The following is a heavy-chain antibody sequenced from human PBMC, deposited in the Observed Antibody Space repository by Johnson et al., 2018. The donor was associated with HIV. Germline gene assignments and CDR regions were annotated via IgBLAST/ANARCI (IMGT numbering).Heavy chain of an antibody. CDR2: IYRGGAT. D-gene: IGHD6-6*01. CDR1: GFSVSASY. Sequence: EVQLVESGGGLVQPGGSLRLSSAASGFSVSASYMSWLRQAPGKALEWVSVIYRGGATYYAASVQGRFTISRDNSKNTLYLQMNSLRPEDTAVYYCAKERQLVRAFDIWGQGTMVTVSS. CDR3: AKERQLVRAFDI. V-gene: IGHV3-66*01. J-gene: IGHJ3*02.